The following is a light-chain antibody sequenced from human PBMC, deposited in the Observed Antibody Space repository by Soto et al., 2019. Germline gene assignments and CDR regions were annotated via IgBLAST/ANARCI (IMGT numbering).Light chain of an antibody. Sequence: EIVMTQSPATLSVSPGERATLSCRASQSVSSYLAWYQQKPGQAPRLLFYGASTRATGIPARFSGSGSGTEFTLTINSLQSEDFAIYYCQQYYNWPPWTFGQGTKLEIK. CDR3: QQYYNWPPWT. V-gene: IGKV3-15*01. J-gene: IGKJ2*02. CDR2: GAS. CDR1: QSVSSY.